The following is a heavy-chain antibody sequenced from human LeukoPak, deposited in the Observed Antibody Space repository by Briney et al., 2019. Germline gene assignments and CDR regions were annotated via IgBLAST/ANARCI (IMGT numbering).Heavy chain of an antibody. D-gene: IGHD6-13*01. CDR1: GFPVSSNY. Sequence: GGLRLSCAASGFPVSSNYMSWVRQAPGKGLEWVSVIYSGGSTYYADSVKGRFTISRDNSKNTLYLQMNSLRAEDTAVYYCARDYQSSSWDYWGQGTLVTVSS. CDR2: IYSGGST. V-gene: IGHV3-66*01. J-gene: IGHJ4*02. CDR3: ARDYQSSSWDY.